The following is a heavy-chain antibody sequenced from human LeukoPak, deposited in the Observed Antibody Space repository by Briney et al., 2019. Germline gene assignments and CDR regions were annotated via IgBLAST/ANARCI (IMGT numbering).Heavy chain of an antibody. CDR1: GYTFTSYG. J-gene: IGHJ1*01. CDR3: ATEAGIAAAEGSGYFQQ. Sequence: ASVKVSCKASGYTFTSYGISWVRQAPGQGLEWMGWISAYNGNTNYAQKLQGRVTMTTDTSTSTAYMELRSLRSDDTAVYYCATEAGIAAAEGSGYFQQWGQGTLVTVSS. D-gene: IGHD6-13*01. CDR2: ISAYNGNT. V-gene: IGHV1-18*01.